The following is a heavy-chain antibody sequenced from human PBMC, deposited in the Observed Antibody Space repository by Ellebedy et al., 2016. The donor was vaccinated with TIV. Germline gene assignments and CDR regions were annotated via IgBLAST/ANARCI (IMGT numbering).Heavy chain of an antibody. J-gene: IGHJ6*02. V-gene: IGHV1-69*06. Sequence: SVKVSXKASRGTFSSYAISWVRQAPGQGLEWMGGIIPIFGTANYAQKFQGRVTITADKSTSTAYMELSSLRSEDTAVYYCARAHDSSGWYYYYGMDVWGQGTTVTVSS. CDR2: IIPIFGTA. CDR3: ARAHDSSGWYYYYGMDV. CDR1: RGTFSSYA. D-gene: IGHD6-19*01.